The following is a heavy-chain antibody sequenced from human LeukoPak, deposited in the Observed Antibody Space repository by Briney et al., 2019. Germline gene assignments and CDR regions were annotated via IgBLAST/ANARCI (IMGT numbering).Heavy chain of an antibody. CDR1: GYTFTSYY. J-gene: IGHJ3*02. CDR2: INPSGGST. V-gene: IGHV1-46*03. D-gene: IGHD1-26*01. Sequence: ASVKVSCKPSGYTFTSYYMHWVRQAPGQGLEWMGIINPSGGSTSYAQKFQGRVTMTRDTSTSTVYMELSSLRSEDTAVYYCARDLRELPRADAFDIWGQGTMVTVSS. CDR3: ARDLRELPRADAFDI.